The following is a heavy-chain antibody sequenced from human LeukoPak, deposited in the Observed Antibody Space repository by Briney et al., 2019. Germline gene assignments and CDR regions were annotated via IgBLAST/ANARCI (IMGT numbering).Heavy chain of an antibody. CDR2: LSSGGGST. V-gene: IGHV3-23*01. CDR3: AKDLHAFYDSSGYFDY. J-gene: IGHJ4*02. CDR1: GFTFSNYA. Sequence: GGSLRLSCAASGFTFSNYAMSWVRQAPGKGLEWVSGLSSGGGSTYYADSVKGRFTISRDNSKNTPYLQMNSLRAEDTAVYYCAKDLHAFYDSSGYFDYWGQGTLVTVSS. D-gene: IGHD3-22*01.